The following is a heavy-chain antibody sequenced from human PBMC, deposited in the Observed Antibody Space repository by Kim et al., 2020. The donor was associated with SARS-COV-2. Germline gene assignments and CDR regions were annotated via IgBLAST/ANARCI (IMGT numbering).Heavy chain of an antibody. CDR2: INHSGST. J-gene: IGHJ4*02. D-gene: IGHD1-26*01. Sequence: SETLSLTCAVYGGSFSGYYWSWIRQPPGKGLEWIGEINHSGSTNYNPSLKSRVTISVDTSKNQFSLKLSSVTAADTAVYYCARSVGATVGYFDYWGQGTLVTVSS. V-gene: IGHV4-34*01. CDR3: ARSVGATVGYFDY. CDR1: GGSFSGYY.